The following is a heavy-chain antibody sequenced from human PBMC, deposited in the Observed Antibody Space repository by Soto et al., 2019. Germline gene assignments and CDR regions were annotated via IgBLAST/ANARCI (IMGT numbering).Heavy chain of an antibody. CDR2: ISYDGSNK. CDR1: GFIFSSYA. CDR3: ARATYYYDGRIYGMDV. J-gene: IGHJ6*02. D-gene: IGHD3-22*01. Sequence: GSLRLSCAASGFIFSSYALHWVRQAPGKGLEWVALISYDGSNKYYADSVKGRFTISRDNSKNTLYLQMNSLRAEDTAVYYCARATYYYDGRIYGMDVWGQGTTVTVSS. V-gene: IGHV3-30-3*01.